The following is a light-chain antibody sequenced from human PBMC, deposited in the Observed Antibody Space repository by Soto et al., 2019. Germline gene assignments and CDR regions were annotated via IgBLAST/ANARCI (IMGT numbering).Light chain of an antibody. Sequence: EIVMTQSPATLSVSPGERATLSCRASKSVSSTLAWYQQKPGQAPRLLIYGASTRATGIPGRFSGSGSGTEFTLTISSLQSEDFAVYYCQKYNNWPRTFGQGTKVEIK. V-gene: IGKV3-15*01. J-gene: IGKJ1*01. CDR3: QKYNNWPRT. CDR1: KSVSST. CDR2: GAS.